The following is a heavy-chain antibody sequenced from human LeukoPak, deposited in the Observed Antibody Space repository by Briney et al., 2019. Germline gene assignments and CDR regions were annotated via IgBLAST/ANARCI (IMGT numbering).Heavy chain of an antibody. V-gene: IGHV4-34*01. Sequence: SETLSLTCAVYGGSFSGYYWSWIRQPPGKGLEWIGEINHSGSTNYNPSLKSRVTISVDTSKNQFSLKLSSVTAADTAVYYCARDPTYYYDSSGYYYVSAFDIWGQGTMVTVSS. J-gene: IGHJ3*02. CDR2: INHSGST. D-gene: IGHD3-22*01. CDR1: GGSFSGYY. CDR3: ARDPTYYYDSSGYYYVSAFDI.